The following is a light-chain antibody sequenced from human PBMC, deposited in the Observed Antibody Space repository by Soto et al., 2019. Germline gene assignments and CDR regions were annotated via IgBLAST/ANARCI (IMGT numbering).Light chain of an antibody. CDR3: QQYGSSPYT. Sequence: DIQMTQSPSSVSASVGDRVTITCRASQGVSSWLAWYQQKPGKAPKLLIYAASSRATGIPDRFSGSGSGTDFTLTISRLEPEDFAVYYCQQYGSSPYTFGQGTKLEIK. CDR1: QGVSSW. CDR2: AAS. J-gene: IGKJ2*01. V-gene: IGKV1-12*01.